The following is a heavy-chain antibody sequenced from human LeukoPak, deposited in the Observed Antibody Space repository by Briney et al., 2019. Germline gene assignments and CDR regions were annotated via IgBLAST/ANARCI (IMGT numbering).Heavy chain of an antibody. CDR3: AREAGYYGSGSYSGAFDI. CDR1: GGSISSSSYY. CDR2: IYYSGST. D-gene: IGHD3-10*01. V-gene: IGHV4-39*02. J-gene: IGHJ3*02. Sequence: SETLSLXCTVSGGSISSSSYYWGWIRQPPGKGLEWIGSIYYSGSTYYNPSLKSRVTKSVDTSKNQFSLKLSSVTAADTAVYYCAREAGYYGSGSYSGAFDIWGQGTMVTVSS.